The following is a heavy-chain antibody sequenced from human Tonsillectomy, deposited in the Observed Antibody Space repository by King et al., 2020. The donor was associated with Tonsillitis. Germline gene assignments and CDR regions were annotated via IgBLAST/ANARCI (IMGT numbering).Heavy chain of an antibody. CDR3: ARGGYDFWSGYSQSFNWFDP. Sequence: HVQLVESGGGVVQPGRSLRLSCAASWFTFSSYGMHWVRQAPGKGLEWVAVIWYDGSNKYYADSVKARFTISRDNSKNTLYLQMNSLRAVDTAVYYCARGGYDFWSGYSQSFNWFDPWGQGTLVTVSS. CDR1: WFTFSSYG. J-gene: IGHJ5*02. D-gene: IGHD3-3*01. CDR2: IWYDGSNK. V-gene: IGHV3-33*01.